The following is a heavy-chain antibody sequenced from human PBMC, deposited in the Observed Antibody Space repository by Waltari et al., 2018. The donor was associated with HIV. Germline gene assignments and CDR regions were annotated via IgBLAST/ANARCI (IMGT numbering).Heavy chain of an antibody. Sequence: EVQLLESGGGLVQPGGSLRLSCAASGFTFSTFGMSWVRQAPGKGLEWVSGISGSGDITYYPDSVKGRFTVSRDNSKNTLYLQMNSLRAEDTAVYYCTKDRRLHSLLPYYWGQGTLVTVSS. V-gene: IGHV3-23*01. CDR2: ISGSGDIT. J-gene: IGHJ4*02. CDR3: TKDRRLHSLLPYY. D-gene: IGHD2-2*01. CDR1: GFTFSTFG.